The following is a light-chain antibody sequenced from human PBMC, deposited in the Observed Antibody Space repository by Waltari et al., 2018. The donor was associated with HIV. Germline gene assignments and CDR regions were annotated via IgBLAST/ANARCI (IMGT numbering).Light chain of an antibody. CDR2: DVT. Sequence: QSALTQPASVSGSPGQSITLSCTGTSSDVGVYKYVSWYQQHPGKAPKLMIYDVTNRPSGVSNRFSGSKSGNTASLTISGLQAEDEADYYCGSYTTTSTLVFGGGTKVTVL. CDR1: SSDVGVYKY. CDR3: GSYTTTSTLV. J-gene: IGLJ3*02. V-gene: IGLV2-14*03.